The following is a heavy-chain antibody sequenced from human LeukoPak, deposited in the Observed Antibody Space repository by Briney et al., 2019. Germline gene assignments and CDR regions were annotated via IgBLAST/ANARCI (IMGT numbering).Heavy chain of an antibody. Sequence: SETLSLTCAVYGGSFSGYYWSWIRQPPGKGLEWIGEINHSGSTNYNPSLKSRVTISVDTSKNQFSLKLSSVTAADTAVYYCARPIAVAATRYFQHWGRGTLVTVSS. CDR1: GGSFSGYY. CDR3: ARPIAVAATRYFQH. V-gene: IGHV4-34*01. J-gene: IGHJ1*01. CDR2: INHSGST. D-gene: IGHD6-19*01.